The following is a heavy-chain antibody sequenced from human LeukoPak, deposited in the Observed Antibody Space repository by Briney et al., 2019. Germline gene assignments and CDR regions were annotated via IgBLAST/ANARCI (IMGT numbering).Heavy chain of an antibody. D-gene: IGHD1-1*01. CDR2: INWNSNSI. CDR3: AKGYGEAYYYYYMDV. Sequence: SLRLSCAASGFSFGDYAMHWVRQAPGKGLEWVSGINWNSNSIGYADSVKGRFIISRDNAKNSLYLQMNSLRGEDTALYYCAKGYGEAYYYYYMDVWGKGTTVTISS. CDR1: GFSFGDYA. V-gene: IGHV3-9*01. J-gene: IGHJ6*03.